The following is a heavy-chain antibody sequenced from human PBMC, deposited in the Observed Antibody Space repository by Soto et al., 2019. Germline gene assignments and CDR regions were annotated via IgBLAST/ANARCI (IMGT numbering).Heavy chain of an antibody. J-gene: IGHJ4*02. Sequence: SETLSLTCTVSGGSISSPNFYWSWIRQHPGTGLEWIGHINYNGTTYYNPTLKSRVSISVDTSKNQFSLKLTSVTAADTAVYYCARDKITGLFDYWGQGTLVTVSS. CDR1: GGSISSPNFY. CDR2: INYNGTT. D-gene: IGHD2-8*02. CDR3: ARDKITGLFDY. V-gene: IGHV4-31*03.